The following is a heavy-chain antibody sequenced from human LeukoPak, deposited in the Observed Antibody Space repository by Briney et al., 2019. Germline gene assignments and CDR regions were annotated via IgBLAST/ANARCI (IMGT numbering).Heavy chain of an antibody. V-gene: IGHV3-21*01. D-gene: IGHD6-19*01. CDR3: AREAIESSGWSDYYYYGMDV. J-gene: IGHJ6*02. Sequence: GGSLRLSCAASGFTFSSYRMNWVRQAPGKGLEWVSSISSSSSYIYYADSVKGRFTISRDNAKNSLYLQMNSLRAEDTAVYYCAREAIESSGWSDYYYYGMDVWGQGTTVTVSS. CDR1: GFTFSSYR. CDR2: ISSSSSYI.